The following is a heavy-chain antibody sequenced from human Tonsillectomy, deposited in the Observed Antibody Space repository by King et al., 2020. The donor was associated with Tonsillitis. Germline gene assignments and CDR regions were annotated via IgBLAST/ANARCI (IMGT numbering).Heavy chain of an antibody. CDR3: ARDQGYSSFDY. V-gene: IGHV3-7*04. Sequence: VQLVESGGGLVQPGGNLRLSCAASGFTFSASWMTWVRQAPGKGLEGVATTKPDGSENWYVESVKGRFTISRDNAKNSLYLQMNSLRAEDTAVYYCARDQGYSSFDYWGQGTLVTVSS. CDR1: GFTFSASW. J-gene: IGHJ4*02. CDR2: TKPDGSEN. D-gene: IGHD2-21*01.